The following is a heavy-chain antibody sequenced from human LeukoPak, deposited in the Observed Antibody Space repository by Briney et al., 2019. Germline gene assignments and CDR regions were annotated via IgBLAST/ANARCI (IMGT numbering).Heavy chain of an antibody. CDR2: INAYNGNT. V-gene: IGHV1-18*04. J-gene: IGHJ4*02. CDR1: GYTFTGYY. CDR3: ARRQGTTLSFDY. Sequence: EASVKVSCKASGYTFTGYYMHWVRQAPGQGLEWMGWINAYNGNTNYAQKLQGRVTMTTDTSTSTAYMELRSLRFDDTAVYYCARRQGTTLSFDYWGQGTLVTVSS. D-gene: IGHD1-1*01.